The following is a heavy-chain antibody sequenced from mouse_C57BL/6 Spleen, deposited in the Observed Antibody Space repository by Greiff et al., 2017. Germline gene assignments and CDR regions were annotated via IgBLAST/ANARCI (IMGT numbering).Heavy chain of an antibody. CDR3: ARREYDFRDAMDY. D-gene: IGHD2-13*01. Sequence: QVQLQQSGAELVRPGPSVKVSCKASGYAFTNYLIEWVKQRPGQGLEWIGVINPGSGGTNYKEKFKGKATLTADKSSSTAYMQLSSLTSEDSAVYFCARREYDFRDAMDYWGQGTSVTVSS. CDR1: GYAFTNYL. CDR2: INPGSGGT. V-gene: IGHV1-54*01. J-gene: IGHJ4*01.